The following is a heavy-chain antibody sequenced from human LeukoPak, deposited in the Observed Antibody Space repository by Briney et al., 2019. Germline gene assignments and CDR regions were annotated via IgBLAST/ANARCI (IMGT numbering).Heavy chain of an antibody. V-gene: IGHV1-2*02. CDR1: GYTFTSYG. J-gene: IGHJ5*02. CDR2: INPNSGGT. CDR3: ARETKQWLATGSMADP. D-gene: IGHD6-19*01. Sequence: ASVKVSCKASGYTFTSYGISWVRQAPGQGLEWMGWINPNSGGTNYAQKFQGRVTMTRDTSISTAYMELSRLRSDDTAVYYCARETKQWLATGSMADPWGQGTLVTVSS.